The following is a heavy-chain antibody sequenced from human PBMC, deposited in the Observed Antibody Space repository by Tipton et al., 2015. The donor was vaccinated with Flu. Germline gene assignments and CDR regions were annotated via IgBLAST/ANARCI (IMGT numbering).Heavy chain of an antibody. CDR3: AGVYCSGGSCYRSSCFGMDV. D-gene: IGHD2-15*01. V-gene: IGHV1-2*02. Sequence: QLVQSGAEVKKPGASVKVSCKASGYTFTGYYMHWVRQAPGQGLEWMGWINPNSGGTNYAQKFQGRVTMTRDTSISTAYMELSRLRSDDTAVYSCAGVYCSGGSCYRSSCFGMDVWGQGTTVTGSS. CDR1: GYTFTGYY. CDR2: INPNSGGT. J-gene: IGHJ6*02.